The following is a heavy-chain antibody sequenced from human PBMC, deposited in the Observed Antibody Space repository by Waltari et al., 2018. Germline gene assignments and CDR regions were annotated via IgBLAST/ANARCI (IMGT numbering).Heavy chain of an antibody. J-gene: IGHJ5*02. D-gene: IGHD2-15*01. Sequence: ITLNESGPALVKPTQTLTLTCSLSGASFRNSGVGLGWLRQPPGEALTWPALTYRHDDKRYNPSLKTSLTINRDTSKNEVVLTMTNMDPADTGTYFCAFTRTVYIGSGPPIADTWGQGVQVIVSS. CDR1: GASFRNSGVG. CDR3: AFTRTVYIGSGPPIADT. V-gene: IGHV2-5*04. CDR2: TYRHDDK.